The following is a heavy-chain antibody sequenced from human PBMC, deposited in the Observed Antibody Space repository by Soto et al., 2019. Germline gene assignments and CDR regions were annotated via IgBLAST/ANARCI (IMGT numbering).Heavy chain of an antibody. CDR3: ARDRALQYQHYYYYYGMDV. CDR1: GGSISSGDYY. J-gene: IGHJ6*02. CDR2: IYYSGST. V-gene: IGHV4-30-4*01. Sequence: SETLSLTCTVSGGSISSGDYYWSWIRQPPGKGLEWIGYIYYSGSTYYNPSLKSRVTISVDTSKNQFSLKLSSVTAADTAVYCCARDRALQYQHYYYYYGMDVWGQGTTVTVYS. D-gene: IGHD4-4*01.